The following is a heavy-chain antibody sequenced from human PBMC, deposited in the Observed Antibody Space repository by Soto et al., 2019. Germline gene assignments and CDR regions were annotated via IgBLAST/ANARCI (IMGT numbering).Heavy chain of an antibody. D-gene: IGHD1-1*01. J-gene: IGHJ4*02. CDR3: TVVRLGL. Sequence: QVQLVQSGAEVKQPGASVKLSCKASGYTFTSFHMHWVRQAPGQGLEWMGVINPTSGYTTFAQKFQGRVTMTRDTSTSTVYMELSSLTFEVTAVYYCTVVRLGLWGQGTLVTVSS. CDR1: GYTFTSFH. V-gene: IGHV1-46*01. CDR2: INPTSGYT.